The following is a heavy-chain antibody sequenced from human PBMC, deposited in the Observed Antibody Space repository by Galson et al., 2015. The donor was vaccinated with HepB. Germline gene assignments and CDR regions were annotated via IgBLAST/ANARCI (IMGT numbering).Heavy chain of an antibody. CDR1: GFSFSTTEVG. CDR3: ARTPRFHFYYYMDV. Sequence: PALVKPTQTLTLTCTFSGFSFSTTEVGVGWIRQPPRKALEWLALIYWDDDKRYSPSLRSRLTITKDTSKNQVVLKMTYMNSVDTATYYCARTPRFHFYYYMDVWGKGTTVTVSS. V-gene: IGHV2-5*02. D-gene: IGHD3-3*01. CDR2: IYWDDDK. J-gene: IGHJ6*03.